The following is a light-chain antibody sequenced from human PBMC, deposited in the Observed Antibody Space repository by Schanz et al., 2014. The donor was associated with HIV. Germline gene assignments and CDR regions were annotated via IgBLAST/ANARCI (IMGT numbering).Light chain of an antibody. J-gene: IGLJ2*01. CDR3: ATWDATVSAVL. CDR2: ANH. Sequence: QSVLTQPPSVSAAPGQKVTIACSGSAFNIGQNFVSWYQHLPGTAPKLLIYANHERPSEIPDRFSASRTGTSATLAIIGLQSGDEAEYYCATWDATVSAVLVGGGTKLTVL. CDR1: AFNIGQNF. V-gene: IGLV1-51*01.